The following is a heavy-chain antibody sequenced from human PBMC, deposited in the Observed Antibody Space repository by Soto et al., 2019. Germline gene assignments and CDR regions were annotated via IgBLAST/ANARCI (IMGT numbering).Heavy chain of an antibody. CDR3: ARDSGTPLSEQFLAVNCFDP. Sequence: QVQLVESGGGVVQPGRSLRLSCAASGFTFSSYTMHWVRQAPGRGLEWVAVISYDGYNSYYTDSVKGRFTISRDNSKNALYLQMNSLGTEDTAVYYCARDSGTPLSEQFLAVNCFDPWGHGTLVTVSS. CDR1: GFTFSSYT. V-gene: IGHV3-30-3*01. D-gene: IGHD3-3*01. J-gene: IGHJ5*02. CDR2: ISYDGYNS.